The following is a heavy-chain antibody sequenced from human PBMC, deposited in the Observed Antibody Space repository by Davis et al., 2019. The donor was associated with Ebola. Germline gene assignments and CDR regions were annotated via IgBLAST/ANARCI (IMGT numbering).Heavy chain of an antibody. CDR3: VKSWEAAKGHYFDY. CDR2: IRINGDST. V-gene: IGHV3-64D*06. Sequence: GESLKISCSASGFSFNSYVMHWVRQGPGKGLESVSLIRINGDSTYYADSVKGRFTISRDDSKNTLYLQMSSLRPEDTAVYYCVKSWEAAKGHYFDYWGQGALVTVSS. J-gene: IGHJ4*02. CDR1: GFSFNSYV. D-gene: IGHD2-15*01.